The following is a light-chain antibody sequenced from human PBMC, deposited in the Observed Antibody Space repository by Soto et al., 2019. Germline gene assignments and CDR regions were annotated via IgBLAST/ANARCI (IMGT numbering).Light chain of an antibody. CDR3: QQYDSRLFT. J-gene: IGKJ4*01. CDR2: EAS. CDR1: QDINNY. Sequence: DIQMTQSPSSLSASVGDRVTITCQASQDINNYLNWYQQKPGKAPKLLIYEASNLETGVPSRFSGSGSGTDFTLTISGLQVEDIATYYCQQYDSRLFTFGGGTKVEIK. V-gene: IGKV1-33*01.